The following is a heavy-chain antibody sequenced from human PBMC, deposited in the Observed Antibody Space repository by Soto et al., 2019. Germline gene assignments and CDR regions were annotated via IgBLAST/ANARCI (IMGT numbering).Heavy chain of an antibody. Sequence: RVSPAPGKGLEWVSVIYSGGSTYYADSVKGRFTISRDNSKNTLYLQMNSLESEDTAVYYCSRDDSDWFFNWGRGTLVTVSS. CDR3: SRDDSDWFFN. J-gene: IGHJ4*02. V-gene: IGHV3-53*01. D-gene: IGHD3-9*01. CDR2: IYSGGST.